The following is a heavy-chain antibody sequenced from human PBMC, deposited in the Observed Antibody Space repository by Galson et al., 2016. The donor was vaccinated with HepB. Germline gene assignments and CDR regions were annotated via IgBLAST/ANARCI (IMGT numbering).Heavy chain of an antibody. V-gene: IGHV1-18*01. CDR2: ISFYNGNT. CDR3: AYTTLSFGDFNYGMDV. CDR1: GYTFATYC. J-gene: IGHJ6*02. Sequence: SVKVSCKASGYTFATYCISWLRQAPGQGLEWLGWISFYNGNTNYAQKLQGRVTMTTDTSSSTAYMDLRSLRSDDPAVYYCAYTTLSFGDFNYGMDVWGQGTTVTVSS. D-gene: IGHD3-10*01.